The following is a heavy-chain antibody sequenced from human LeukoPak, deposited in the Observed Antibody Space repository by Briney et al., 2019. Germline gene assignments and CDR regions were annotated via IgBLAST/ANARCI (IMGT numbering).Heavy chain of an antibody. CDR2: INPNSGGT. CDR1: GYTFTGYY. V-gene: IGHV1-2*06. Sequence: ASVKVSCKSSGYTFTGYYMHWVRQAPGQGREWMGRINPNSGGTHYAQKFQGRVTMTRDTSISTAYLELRRLRSDDTAVYYCARDLGDILTGYTFLDWGQGTLVTVSS. J-gene: IGHJ4*02. D-gene: IGHD3-9*01. CDR3: ARDLGDILTGYTFLD.